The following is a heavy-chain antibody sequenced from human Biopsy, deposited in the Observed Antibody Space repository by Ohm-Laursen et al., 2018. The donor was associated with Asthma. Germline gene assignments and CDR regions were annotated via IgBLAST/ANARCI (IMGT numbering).Heavy chain of an antibody. CDR1: GDILSSSG. J-gene: IGHJ6*02. CDR3: ARGGYYGDRRHHNGLDV. D-gene: IGHD4-17*01. Sequence: PSVKASCKSHGDILSSSGIKWVRKAPGQGLEWMVGIIPIYGTTHTAQKFQGRVTITADESTSTAYMDLTSLRKEDAAVYYCARGGYYGDRRHHNGLDVWGQGTTVTVSS. V-gene: IGHV1-69*01. CDR2: IIPIYGTT.